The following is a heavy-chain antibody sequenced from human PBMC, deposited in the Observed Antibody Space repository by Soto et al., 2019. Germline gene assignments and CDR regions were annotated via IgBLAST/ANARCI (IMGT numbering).Heavy chain of an antibody. CDR2: IWSDGNNR. D-gene: IGHD1-1*01. V-gene: IGHV3-33*01. J-gene: IGHJ5*02. CDR1: GFMFSNHG. Sequence: QVQLVESGGGVVQPGRSLRLSCAASGFMFSNHGMHWVRQAPGKGLEWVAVIWSDGNNRYYADSVNVRFTISRDNSKTKLLVPMHSLRAEDPAVYYWVRGDNWNDAASVSWGQGTLVNVAS. CDR3: VRGDNWNDAASVS.